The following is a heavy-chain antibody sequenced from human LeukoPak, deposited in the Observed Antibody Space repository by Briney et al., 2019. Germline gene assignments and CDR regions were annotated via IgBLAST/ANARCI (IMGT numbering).Heavy chain of an antibody. J-gene: IGHJ4*02. CDR1: GGSISSGSYY. Sequence: SETLSLTCTVSGGSISSGSYYWYWIRQPAGKGLEWIGRIYTSGSTNYNPSLKSRVTMSVDTSKNQFSLKLGSVTAADTAVYYCAGSTVTAFLKHALDYWGQGTLVTVSS. CDR2: IYTSGST. V-gene: IGHV4-61*02. CDR3: AGSTVTAFLKHALDY. D-gene: IGHD2-21*02.